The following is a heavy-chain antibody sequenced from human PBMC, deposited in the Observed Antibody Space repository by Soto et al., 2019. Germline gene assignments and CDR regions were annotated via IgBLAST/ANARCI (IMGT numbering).Heavy chain of an antibody. D-gene: IGHD6-19*01. CDR2: IYYSGST. Sequence: PSETLSLTCTVSGGSISSSSYYWGWIRQPPGKGLEWIGSIYYSGSTYYNPSLKSRVTISVDTSKNQFSLKLSSVTAADTAVYYCARGPNSSGWYTRHNWFDPWGQGTLVTVSS. CDR1: GGSISSSSYY. CDR3: ARGPNSSGWYTRHNWFDP. J-gene: IGHJ5*02. V-gene: IGHV4-39*07.